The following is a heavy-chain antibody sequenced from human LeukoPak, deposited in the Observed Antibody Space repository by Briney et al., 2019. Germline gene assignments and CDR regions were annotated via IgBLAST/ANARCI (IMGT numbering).Heavy chain of an antibody. J-gene: IGHJ5*02. CDR2: IIPILGIA. CDR1: GGTFSSYA. Sequence: ASVKVSCKASGGTFSSYAISWVRQAPGQGLEWMGRIIPILGIANYAQKFQGRVTITADKSTSTAYMELSSLRSEDTAVYYCASRGAAADNWFDPWGQGTLVTVSS. CDR3: ASRGAAADNWFDP. V-gene: IGHV1-69*04. D-gene: IGHD6-13*01.